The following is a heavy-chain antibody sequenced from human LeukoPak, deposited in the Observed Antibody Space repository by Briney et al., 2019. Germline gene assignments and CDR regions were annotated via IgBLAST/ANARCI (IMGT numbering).Heavy chain of an antibody. CDR2: IYHSGST. V-gene: IGHV4-4*02. CDR1: GGSISSSNW. D-gene: IGHD4-17*01. Sequence: PSETLSLTCAVSGGSISSSNWWSWVRQPPGKGLEWIGEIYHSGSTNYNPSLKSRVTISVDKSKNQFSLKLSSVTAADTAVYYCARDGPTVTVTTTGSWFDPWGQGTLVTVSS. J-gene: IGHJ5*02. CDR3: ARDGPTVTVTTTGSWFDP.